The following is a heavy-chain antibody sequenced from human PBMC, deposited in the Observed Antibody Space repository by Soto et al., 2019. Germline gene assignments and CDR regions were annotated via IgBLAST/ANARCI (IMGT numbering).Heavy chain of an antibody. CDR2: IYYSGST. Sequence: SETLSLTCTVSGGSISSSSYYWGWIRQPPGKGLEWIGSIYYSGSTYYNPSLKSRVTISVDTSKNQFSLKLSSVTAADTAVYYCASSVGNPPHCFDYWGQGTLVTVSS. D-gene: IGHD1-26*01. J-gene: IGHJ4*02. CDR3: ASSVGNPPHCFDY. CDR1: GGSISSSSYY. V-gene: IGHV4-39*01.